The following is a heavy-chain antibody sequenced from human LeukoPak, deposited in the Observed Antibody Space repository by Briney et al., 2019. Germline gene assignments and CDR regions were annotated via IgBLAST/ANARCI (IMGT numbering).Heavy chain of an antibody. J-gene: IGHJ3*02. CDR3: AKARPYSGSYHGDAFDI. CDR2: ISGSGSST. V-gene: IGHV3-23*01. D-gene: IGHD1-26*01. Sequence: GGSLRLSCTASGFTFSSYAMTWVRQAPGKGLEWVSGISGSGSSTHYADSVKGRFTISRDNSKNTLYLQMNSLRAEDTAVYYRAKARPYSGSYHGDAFDIWGQGTMVSVSS. CDR1: GFTFSSYA.